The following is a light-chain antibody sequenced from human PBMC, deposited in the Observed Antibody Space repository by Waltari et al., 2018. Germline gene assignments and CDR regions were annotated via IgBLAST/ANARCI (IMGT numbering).Light chain of an antibody. CDR1: SRDVGGYNN. Sequence: QSALTQPASVSGSPGQSITISCTGTSRDVGGYNNVSWYQPHAGKTPKLLICDVNIRPSGVSDRVSGAKSGNTASLTISGRQTDDEADYYCSSYTWSSTYDRVFGGGTKLTVL. CDR3: SSYTWSSTYDRV. V-gene: IGLV2-14*01. CDR2: DVN. J-gene: IGLJ3*02.